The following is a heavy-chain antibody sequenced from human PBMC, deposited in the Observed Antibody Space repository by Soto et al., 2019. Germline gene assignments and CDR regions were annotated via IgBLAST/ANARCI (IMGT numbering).Heavy chain of an antibody. Sequence: QVQLQQWGAGLVKPSETLSLTCAVYGGSFSGYSWNWFRQPPGQGLEWIGEIDHSGSTNYNPSLKSRVSISVDRSKLQFSLNVTSVTAADTAVYYCAREPSQNDYSYYDLDLWGQGTTVTVSS. CDR2: IDHSGST. CDR1: GGSFSGYS. CDR3: AREPSQNDYSYYDLDL. V-gene: IGHV4-34*01. J-gene: IGHJ6*02.